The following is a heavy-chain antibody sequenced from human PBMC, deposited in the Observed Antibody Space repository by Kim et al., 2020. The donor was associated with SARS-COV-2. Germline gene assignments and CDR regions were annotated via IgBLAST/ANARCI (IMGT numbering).Heavy chain of an antibody. Sequence: VKGRFTISRDDSKNTAYLQMNSLKTEDTAVYYCTRTTGTPRYYYYYMDVWGKGTTVTVSS. CDR3: TRTTGTPRYYYYYMDV. J-gene: IGHJ6*03. D-gene: IGHD1-1*01. V-gene: IGHV3-73*01.